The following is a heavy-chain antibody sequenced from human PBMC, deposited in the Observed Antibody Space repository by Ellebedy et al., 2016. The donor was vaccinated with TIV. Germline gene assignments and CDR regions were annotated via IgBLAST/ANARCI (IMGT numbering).Heavy chain of an antibody. D-gene: IGHD1-26*01. V-gene: IGHV4-59*01. J-gene: IGHJ3*02. Sequence: MPSETLSPTCTVSGGSISSYYWSWIRQLPGKRLEWIWYINDSGSTNYNPSLKSRVTISVDTSKNQFSLKLSSVTAADTAVYYCARDDGSYLDALDIWGQGTMVIVSS. CDR2: INDSGST. CDR1: GGSISSYY. CDR3: ARDDGSYLDALDI.